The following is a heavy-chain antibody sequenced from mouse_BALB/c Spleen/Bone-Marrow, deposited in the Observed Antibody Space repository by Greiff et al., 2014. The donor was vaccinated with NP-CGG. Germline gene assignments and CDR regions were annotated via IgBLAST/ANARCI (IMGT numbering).Heavy chain of an antibody. CDR1: GFNIKDTY. D-gene: IGHD1-1*01. J-gene: IGHJ2*01. CDR3: ARYYYGSSYFDY. Sequence: LVESGAELVEPGAPVKLSRTASGFNIKDTYMHWVKQRPEQGLEWIGRIDPANGNTKYDPKFQGKATITADTSSNTAYLQLSSLTSEDTAVYYCARYYYGSSYFDYWGQGTTLTVSS. V-gene: IGHV14-3*02. CDR2: IDPANGNT.